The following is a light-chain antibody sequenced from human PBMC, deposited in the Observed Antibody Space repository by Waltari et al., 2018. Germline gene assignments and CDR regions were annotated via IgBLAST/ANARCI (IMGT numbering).Light chain of an antibody. J-gene: IGKJ1*01. V-gene: IGKV3-20*01. CDR1: RSVGRA. Sequence: VLTQSPGTLSLSPGERATLSCRASRSVGRALAWYQQKPGQAPRLLIYDVSIRATGVPDRFSGSVSGTDFSLTISRLEPGDVAVYNCQHYVRLPVTFGQGTKVE. CDR2: DVS. CDR3: QHYVRLPVT.